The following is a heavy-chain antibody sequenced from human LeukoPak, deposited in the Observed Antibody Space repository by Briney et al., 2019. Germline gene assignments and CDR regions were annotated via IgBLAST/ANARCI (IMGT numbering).Heavy chain of an antibody. J-gene: IGHJ4*02. D-gene: IGHD6-19*01. V-gene: IGHV3-23*01. Sequence: GGSLRLSCAASAFTFSSYAMSWVRQAPGKGLEWVSAISGSGGSTYYADSVKGRFTISRDNSKNTLFLQMSSLRAEDTAVYYCAKDLSGWNDYWGQGTLVTVSS. CDR3: AKDLSGWNDY. CDR2: ISGSGGST. CDR1: AFTFSSYA.